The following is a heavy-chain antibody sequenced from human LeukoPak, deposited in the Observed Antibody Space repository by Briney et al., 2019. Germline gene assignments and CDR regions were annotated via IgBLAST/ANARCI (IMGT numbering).Heavy chain of an antibody. CDR2: ISSSGSTI. CDR3: AREDVWSGYCYFDY. D-gene: IGHD3-3*01. CDR1: GFTFSDYY. Sequence: GGSLRLSCAASGFTFSDYYMSWIRQAPGKGLEWVSYISSSGSTIYYADSVKGRFTISRDNAKNSLYLQMGSLRAEDMAVYYCAREDVWSGYCYFDYWCQGTLVTVSS. V-gene: IGHV3-11*04. J-gene: IGHJ4*02.